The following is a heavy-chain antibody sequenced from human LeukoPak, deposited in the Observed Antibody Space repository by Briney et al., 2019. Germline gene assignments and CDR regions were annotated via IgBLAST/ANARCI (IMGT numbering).Heavy chain of an antibody. V-gene: IGHV4-39*01. CDR3: ARLGSNGDYSDSSGYPLEDY. J-gene: IGHJ4*02. CDR2: IYYSGST. CDR1: GGSISSSSYY. D-gene: IGHD3-22*01. Sequence: SETLSLTCTVSGGSISSSSYYWGWIRQPPGKGLEWIVSIYYSGSTYYNPSLKSRVTISVDTSKNQFSLKLSSVTAADTAVYYCARLGSNGDYSDSSGYPLEDYWGQGTLVTVSS.